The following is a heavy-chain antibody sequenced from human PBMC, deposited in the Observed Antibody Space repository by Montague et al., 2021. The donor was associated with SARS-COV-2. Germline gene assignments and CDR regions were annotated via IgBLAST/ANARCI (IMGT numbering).Heavy chain of an antibody. CDR1: EFSLSTSGMC. Sequence: PALVKPTQTLTLTCTFSEFSLSTSGMCVSWIRQPPGKALEWLALIDWDDDKYYSTSLKTRLTISKDTSKNQVVLTMTNMDPVDTATYYCARSFSIFGVVIIPAYFDYWGQGTLVTVSS. V-gene: IGHV2-70*01. CDR3: ARSFSIFGVVIIPAYFDY. J-gene: IGHJ4*02. CDR2: IDWDDDK. D-gene: IGHD3-3*01.